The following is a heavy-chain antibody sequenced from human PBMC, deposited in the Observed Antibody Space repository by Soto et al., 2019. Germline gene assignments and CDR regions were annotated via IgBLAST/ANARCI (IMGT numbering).Heavy chain of an antibody. V-gene: IGHV1-69*12. J-gene: IGHJ4*02. CDR3: ARGYCSGGSCYSIPYYFDY. Sequence: QVQLVQSGAEVKKPGSSVKVSCKASGGTFRSYAISWVRQAPGQGLEWMGGIIPIFGTANYAQKFQGRVTITADESTSTAYMELSSLRSEDTAVYYCARGYCSGGSCYSIPYYFDYWGQGTLVTVSS. CDR1: GGTFRSYA. CDR2: IIPIFGTA. D-gene: IGHD2-15*01.